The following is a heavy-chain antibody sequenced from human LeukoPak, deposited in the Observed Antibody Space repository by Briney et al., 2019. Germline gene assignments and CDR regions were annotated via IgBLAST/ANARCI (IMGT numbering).Heavy chain of an antibody. CDR1: GGSISSSSYY. V-gene: IGHV4-39*07. D-gene: IGHD5-24*01. CDR2: INHSGST. Sequence: SETLSLTCTVSGGSISSSSYYWGWIRQPPGKGLEWIGEINHSGSTNYNPSLKSRVTISVDTSKNQFSLKLSSVTAAGTAVYYCARLKGRRWLPIDYWGQGTLVTVSS. J-gene: IGHJ4*02. CDR3: ARLKGRRWLPIDY.